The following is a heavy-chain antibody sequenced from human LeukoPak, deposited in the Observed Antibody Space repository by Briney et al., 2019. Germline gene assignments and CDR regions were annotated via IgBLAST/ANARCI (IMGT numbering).Heavy chain of an antibody. Sequence: GGSLRLSCTTSQFTFRNYEVNWVRQAPGKGLEWISFTGSSTIQYADSVTGRFTISRDTSTNTVYLQMSSLTDEDTAIYYCARDSTYYYFDYWGQGTLVTVSS. D-gene: IGHD1-26*01. CDR2: TGSSTI. V-gene: IGHV3-48*03. CDR1: QFTFRNYE. J-gene: IGHJ4*02. CDR3: ARDSTYYYFDY.